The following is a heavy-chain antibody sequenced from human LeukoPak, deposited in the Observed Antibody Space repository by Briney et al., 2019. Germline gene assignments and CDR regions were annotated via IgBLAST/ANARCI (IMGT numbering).Heavy chain of an antibody. J-gene: IGHJ4*02. CDR1: GFTFSSYA. V-gene: IGHV3-23*01. Sequence: GGSLRLSCAASGFTFSSYAMSWVRQAPGKGLEWVSALSGSGGRTLYADSVRGRFTISRDNSKITLYLQMNSLRAEDAAVYYWAKSLDYGDSSFHYWGQGTLVTDSS. D-gene: IGHD4-17*01. CDR2: LSGSGGRT. CDR3: AKSLDYGDSSFHY.